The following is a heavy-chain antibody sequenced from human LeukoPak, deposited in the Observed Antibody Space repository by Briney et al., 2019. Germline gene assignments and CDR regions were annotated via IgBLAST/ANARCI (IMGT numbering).Heavy chain of an antibody. CDR2: ISSSSAYI. V-gene: IGHV3-21*06. J-gene: IGHJ4*02. CDR3: AKAPVTTCSGAYCYPFDY. D-gene: IGHD2-15*01. Sequence: GGSLRLSCVASGFILSDYSMDWVRQAPGKGLEWASSISSSSAYIFYSDSVKGRFTISRDNAQSSLYLQMNSPRAEDTAVYYCAKAPVTTCSGAYCYPFDYWGQGTLVTVSS. CDR1: GFILSDYS.